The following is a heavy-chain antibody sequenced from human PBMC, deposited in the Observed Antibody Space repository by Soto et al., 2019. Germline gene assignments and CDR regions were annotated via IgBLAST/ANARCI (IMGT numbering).Heavy chain of an antibody. CDR1: GFTFSSYA. J-gene: IGHJ3*02. Sequence: PGGSLILSCAASGFTFSSYAMSWVRQAPGKGLEWVSAISGSGGSTYYADSVKGRFTISRDNSKNTLYLQMNSLRAEDTAVYYCAKEGLLLDDYGDYVSFDAFDIWGQGTMVTVSS. D-gene: IGHD4-17*01. CDR2: ISGSGGST. CDR3: AKEGLLLDDYGDYVSFDAFDI. V-gene: IGHV3-23*01.